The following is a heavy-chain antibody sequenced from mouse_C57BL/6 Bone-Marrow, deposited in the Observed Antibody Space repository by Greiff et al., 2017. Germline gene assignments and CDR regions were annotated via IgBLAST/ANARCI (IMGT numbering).Heavy chain of an antibody. CDR2: IRLKSDNYAT. V-gene: IGHV6-3*01. J-gene: IGHJ2*01. CDR3: AGVTTVVATGYYFDY. CDR1: GFTFSNYW. D-gene: IGHD1-1*01. Sequence: EVKLVESGGGLVQPGGSMKLSCVASGFTFSNYWMNWVRQSPEKGLEWVAQIRLKSDNYATHYAESVKGRFTISRDDSKSSVYLQMNNLRAEDTGIYYCAGVTTVVATGYYFDYWGQGTTLTVSS.